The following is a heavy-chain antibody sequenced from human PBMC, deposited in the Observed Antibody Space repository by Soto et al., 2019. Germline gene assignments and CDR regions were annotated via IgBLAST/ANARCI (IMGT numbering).Heavy chain of an antibody. CDR1: GFSLSTSGVG. D-gene: IGHD6-19*01. Sequence: QITLKESGPTLVKPTQTLTLTCTFSGFSLSTSGVGVGWIRQPPGKALEWLALIYWDDDKRYSPSLKSRLIITKDTSKNQVVLTMTNMDPVDTATHYCAHRRFAVRSTLGGNWFDPWGQGTLVTVSS. V-gene: IGHV2-5*02. CDR2: IYWDDDK. CDR3: AHRRFAVRSTLGGNWFDP. J-gene: IGHJ5*02.